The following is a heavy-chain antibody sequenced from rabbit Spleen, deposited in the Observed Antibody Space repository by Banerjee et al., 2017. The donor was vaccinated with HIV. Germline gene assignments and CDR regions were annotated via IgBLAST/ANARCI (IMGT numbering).Heavy chain of an antibody. V-gene: IGHV1S40*01. CDR3: VRSYYVYGGGYVGDL. Sequence: QSLEESGGDLVKPGASLTLTCTASGFSFSSSYYMCWVRQAPGKGLEWSACTYTNSGGRSYYANWAKGRFTISKTSSTTVTLQMTSLTAADTATYFCVRSYYVYGGGYVGDLWGPGTLVTVS. D-gene: IGHD6-1*01. J-gene: IGHJ4*01. CDR1: GFSFSSSYY. CDR2: TYTNSGGRS.